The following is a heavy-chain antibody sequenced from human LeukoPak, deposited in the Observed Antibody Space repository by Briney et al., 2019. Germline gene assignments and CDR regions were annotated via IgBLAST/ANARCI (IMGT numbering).Heavy chain of an antibody. V-gene: IGHV4-59*01. J-gene: IGHJ3*02. Sequence: SETLSLTCTVSGGSISNFYCNWIRQPPGKGLEWIGYMAYSGSTNSNPSLKSRVTMSSDRAKKQFSLKLNSVTAADTAVYYCARDGLGWGNAFDIWGQGTVVTVSS. D-gene: IGHD1-26*01. CDR1: GGSISNFY. CDR2: MAYSGST. CDR3: ARDGLGWGNAFDI.